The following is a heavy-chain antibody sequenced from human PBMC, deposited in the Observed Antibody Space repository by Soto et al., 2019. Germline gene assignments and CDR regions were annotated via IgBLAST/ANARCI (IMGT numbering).Heavy chain of an antibody. Sequence: QVQLVESGGGVVQPGRSLTLSCAASGFTFSSYAMQWVRRAPGKGLEWVAAISYDGSNKYYADSVKGRFTISRDNSKNTLYLQMNSLRAEDTAVYYCARDRRVNTAMKNGFWYFDLWGRGTLVTASS. D-gene: IGHD5-18*01. CDR1: GFTFSSYA. CDR3: ARDRRVNTAMKNGFWYFDL. J-gene: IGHJ2*01. CDR2: ISYDGSNK. V-gene: IGHV3-30-3*01.